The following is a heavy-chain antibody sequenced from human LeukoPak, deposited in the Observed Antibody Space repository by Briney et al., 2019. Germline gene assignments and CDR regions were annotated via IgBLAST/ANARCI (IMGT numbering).Heavy chain of an antibody. J-gene: IGHJ4*02. CDR3: ARDWEMATIIRSAFDY. Sequence: GESLKISCAASGFTFSSYSMNWVRQAPGKGLEWVSSISSSSSYIYYADSVKGRFTISRDNAENSLYLQMNSLRAEDTAVYYCARDWEMATIIRSAFDYWGQGTLVTVSS. V-gene: IGHV3-21*01. CDR1: GFTFSSYS. CDR2: ISSSSSYI. D-gene: IGHD5-24*01.